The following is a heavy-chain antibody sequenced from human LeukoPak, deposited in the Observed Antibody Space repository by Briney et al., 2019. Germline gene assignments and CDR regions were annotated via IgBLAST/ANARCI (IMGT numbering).Heavy chain of an antibody. CDR3: AKDRTYYDFWSGLYYYYYYMDV. CDR2: ICGSGGST. J-gene: IGHJ6*03. D-gene: IGHD3-3*01. CDR1: GFTFSSYA. V-gene: IGHV3-23*01. Sequence: GGSLRLSCAASGFTFSSYAMSSVRQAPGKGLEWVSAICGSGGSTYYADSVKGRFTISRDNSKNTLYLQMNSLRAEDTAVYYCAKDRTYYDFWSGLYYYYYYMDVWGKGTTVTVSS.